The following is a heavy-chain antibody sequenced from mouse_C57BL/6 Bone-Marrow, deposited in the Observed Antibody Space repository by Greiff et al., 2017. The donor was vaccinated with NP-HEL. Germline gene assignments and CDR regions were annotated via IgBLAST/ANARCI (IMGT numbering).Heavy chain of an antibody. CDR1: GYAFSSSW. J-gene: IGHJ2*01. Sequence: QVQLQQSGPELVKPGASVKISCKASGYAFSSSWMNWVKQRPGKGLEWIGRIYPGDGDTNYNGKFKGKATLTADKSSSTAYMQLSSLTSEDSAVYFCARSGGPVDYWGQGTTLTVSS. CDR3: ARSGGPVDY. D-gene: IGHD1-1*02. CDR2: IYPGDGDT. V-gene: IGHV1-82*01.